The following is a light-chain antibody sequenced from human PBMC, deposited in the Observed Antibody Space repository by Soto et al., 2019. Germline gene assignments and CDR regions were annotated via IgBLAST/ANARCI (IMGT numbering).Light chain of an antibody. CDR2: SHN. Sequence: QAVVTQPPSASGTPGQRVTISCSGSTSNIGRNVVNWYQQLPGTAPKLLIYSHNQRPSGVPDRFSGSKSGTSASLAISGLQSEDEADYYCAAWDDGLSGPVFGGGTKLTVL. V-gene: IGLV1-44*01. CDR3: AAWDDGLSGPV. J-gene: IGLJ3*02. CDR1: TSNIGRNV.